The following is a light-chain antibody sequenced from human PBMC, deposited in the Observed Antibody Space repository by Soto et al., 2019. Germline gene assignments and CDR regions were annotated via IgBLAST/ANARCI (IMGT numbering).Light chain of an antibody. V-gene: IGLV1-40*01. J-gene: IGLJ1*01. CDR3: QSYDSSLSGYV. CDR2: GNN. Sequence: QSVLTQPPSVSGAPGQRVTISCTGSSANIGAAYNVDWYQQLPGTAPKLLIYGNNNRPSWVPARFSGSKSGTSASLAIAGLQAEDEGDYYCQSYDSSLSGYVFGTGTKLTVL. CDR1: SANIGAAYN.